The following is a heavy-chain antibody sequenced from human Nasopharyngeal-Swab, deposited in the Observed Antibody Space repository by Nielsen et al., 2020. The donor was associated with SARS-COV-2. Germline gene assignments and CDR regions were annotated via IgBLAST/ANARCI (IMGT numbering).Heavy chain of an antibody. CDR1: GYTFTSCY. D-gene: IGHD6-13*01. V-gene: IGHV1-46*01. CDR3: ARDGIAAAGPQLYYYYYGMDV. Sequence: ASVKVSCKASGYTFTSCYMHWVRQAPGQGLEWMGIINPSGGSTSYAQKFQGRVTMTRDTSTSTVYMELSSLRSEDTAVYYCARDGIAAAGPQLYYYYYGMDVWGQGTTVTVSS. CDR2: INPSGGST. J-gene: IGHJ6*02.